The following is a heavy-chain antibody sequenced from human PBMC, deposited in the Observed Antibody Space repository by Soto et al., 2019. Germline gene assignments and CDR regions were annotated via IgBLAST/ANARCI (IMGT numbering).Heavy chain of an antibody. CDR3: ARLPCISPTGVWLDP. D-gene: IGHD2-2*01. CDR1: GGSINSTGYY. Sequence: QLQLQESGPGLVKPSETLSLTCTVSGGSINSTGYYWGWIRQPPGKGLEWIGSIYFSGSTSYNPSPQCSXPXPVDTSQHQLSLQVGSLTPADTVVDSCARLPCISPTGVWLDPWGQGALVTVSS. CDR2: IYFSGST. V-gene: IGHV4-39*01. J-gene: IGHJ5*02.